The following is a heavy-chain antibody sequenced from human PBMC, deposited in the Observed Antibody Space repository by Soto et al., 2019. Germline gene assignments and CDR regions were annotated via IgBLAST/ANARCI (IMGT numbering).Heavy chain of an antibody. CDR1: GFTFSSYW. CDR3: ARVFSNGIVVVVVGAFDI. V-gene: IGHV3-7*01. Sequence: GGSLRLSCAASGFTFSSYWMSWVRQAPGKGLEWVANIKQDGSEKYYVDSVKGRFTISRDNAKNSLYLQMNSLRAEDTAVYYCARVFSNGIVVVVVGAFDIWGQGTMVTVSS. CDR2: IKQDGSEK. D-gene: IGHD2-15*01. J-gene: IGHJ3*02.